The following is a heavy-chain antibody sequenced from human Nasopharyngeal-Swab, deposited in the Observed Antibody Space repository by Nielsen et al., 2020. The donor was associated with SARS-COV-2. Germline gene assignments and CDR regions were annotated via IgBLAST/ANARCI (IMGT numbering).Heavy chain of an antibody. CDR1: GFTFSDYY. D-gene: IGHD3-3*01. CDR3: ARVSWSDYDFWSGYYKSSYYYGMDV. J-gene: IGHJ6*02. CDR2: ISSSGSTI. Sequence: GGSLRLSCAASGFTFSDYYMSWIRQAPGKGLEWVSYISSSGSTIYYADSVKGRLTISRDNAKNSLYLQMNSLRAEDTAVYYCARVSWSDYDFWSGYYKSSYYYGMDVWGQGTTVTVSS. V-gene: IGHV3-11*04.